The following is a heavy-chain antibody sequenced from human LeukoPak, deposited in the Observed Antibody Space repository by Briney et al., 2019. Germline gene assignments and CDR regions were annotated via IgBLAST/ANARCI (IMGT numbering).Heavy chain of an antibody. CDR2: VSSTGSG. V-gene: IGHV4-59*13. J-gene: IGHJ4*02. CDR3: ARVREMATTSKVDYFDF. D-gene: IGHD5-24*01. Sequence: SETVSLTCTVSGRSMSLYYWRWLRQPPGKALVWLGYVSSTGSGEYNLSLRRRLSLPLATYENQFSLKLSAVTAADTAIYFCARVREMATTSKVDYFDFWGQGTLVAVSS. CDR1: GRSMSLYY.